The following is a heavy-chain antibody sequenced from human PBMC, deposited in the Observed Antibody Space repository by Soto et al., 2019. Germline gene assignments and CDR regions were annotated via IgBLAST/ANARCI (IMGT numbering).Heavy chain of an antibody. CDR2: IIPIFGTA. V-gene: IGHV1-69*06. D-gene: IGHD3-22*01. CDR3: ARDSYYYDSSGYHNFDY. J-gene: IGHJ4*02. CDR1: GGTFSSYA. Sequence: EASVKVSCKASGGTFSSYAISWVRQAPGQGLEWMGGIIPIFGTANYAQKFQGRVTITADKSTSTAYMELSSLRSEDTAVYYCARDSYYYDSSGYHNFDYWGQGTLVTVSS.